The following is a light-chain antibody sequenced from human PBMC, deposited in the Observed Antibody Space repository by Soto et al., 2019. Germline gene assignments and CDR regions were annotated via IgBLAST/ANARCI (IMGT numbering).Light chain of an antibody. CDR3: AAWDDSLDAVV. CDR2: YDD. V-gene: IGLV1-36*01. J-gene: IGLJ2*01. Sequence: QSVLTQPPSVSEAPRQRVTISCSGSSSNIGNNAVNWYQQLPGKAPKLLIYYDDLLPSGISDRFSGSKSGTSGSLAISGLQAEDEAEYYCAAWDDSLDAVVFGGGTKLTVL. CDR1: SSNIGNNA.